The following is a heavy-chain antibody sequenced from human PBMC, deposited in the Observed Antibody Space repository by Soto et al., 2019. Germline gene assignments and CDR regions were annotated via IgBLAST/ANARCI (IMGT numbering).Heavy chain of an antibody. CDR2: ISYDGSNK. Sequence: QVQLVESGGGVVQLGRSLRLSCAASGFTFSSYGMHWVRQAPGKGLEWVAVISYDGSNKYYADSVKGRFTISRDNSKNTLYLQMNSLRAEDTAVYYCANMPYCSGGSCPFDWGQGTLVTVSS. V-gene: IGHV3-30*18. CDR3: ANMPYCSGGSCPFD. D-gene: IGHD2-15*01. CDR1: GFTFSSYG. J-gene: IGHJ4*02.